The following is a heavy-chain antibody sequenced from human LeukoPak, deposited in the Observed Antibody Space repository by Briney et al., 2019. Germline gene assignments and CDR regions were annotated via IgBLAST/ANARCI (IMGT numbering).Heavy chain of an antibody. CDR2: INQDESEK. CDR3: ARGLSGPYYYYYMDV. Sequence: GGSLRLSCSASGFTFSSYSMNWVRQAPGKGLEWVANINQDESEKYYVDSVKGRFTISRDNAKNSLYLQMNSLRAEDTAVYYCARGLSGPYYYYYMDVWGKGTTVTVSS. CDR1: GFTFSSYS. V-gene: IGHV3-7*03. J-gene: IGHJ6*03. D-gene: IGHD2-15*01.